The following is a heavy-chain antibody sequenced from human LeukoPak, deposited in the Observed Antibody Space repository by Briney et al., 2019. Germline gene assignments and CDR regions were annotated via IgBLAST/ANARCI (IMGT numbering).Heavy chain of an antibody. J-gene: IGHJ4*02. CDR2: ISSSSTI. CDR3: ASGPLGWSDY. CDR1: GFSFSSYG. Sequence: GGSLRLSCAASGFSFSSYGMNWVRQAPGKGLEWVSFISSSSTIYYADSVKGRFTISRDNAKNSLYLQMNSLRDEDTAAYYCASGPLGWSDYWGQGALVTVSS. V-gene: IGHV3-48*02. D-gene: IGHD1-26*01.